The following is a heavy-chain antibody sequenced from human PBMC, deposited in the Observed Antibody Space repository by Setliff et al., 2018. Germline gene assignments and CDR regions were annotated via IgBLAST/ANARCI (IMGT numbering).Heavy chain of an antibody. Sequence: SETLSLTCTVSGGSISSGSYYWSWIRPPAGKGLEWIGRIYTSGSTNYNPSLKSRVTISVDTSKNQFSLKLSSVTAADTAVYYCARGGWYSSSWYWYYDSSGYYLFDYWGQGTLVTVSS. CDR2: IYTSGST. CDR1: GGSISSGSYY. J-gene: IGHJ4*02. D-gene: IGHD3-22*01. CDR3: ARGGWYSSSWYWYYDSSGYYLFDY. V-gene: IGHV4-61*02.